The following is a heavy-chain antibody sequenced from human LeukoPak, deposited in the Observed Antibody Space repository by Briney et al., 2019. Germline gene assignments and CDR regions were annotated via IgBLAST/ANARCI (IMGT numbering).Heavy chain of an antibody. J-gene: IGHJ4*02. Sequence: SETLSLTCTVSGGSISSSSYYWGWIRQPPGKGLEWIGSIYYSGSTYYNPSLKSRVTISVDTSKNQFSLKLSSVTAADTAVYYCARADSYGVYFDYRGQGTLVTVSS. D-gene: IGHD5-18*01. CDR1: GGSISSSSYY. CDR3: ARADSYGVYFDY. CDR2: IYYSGST. V-gene: IGHV4-39*07.